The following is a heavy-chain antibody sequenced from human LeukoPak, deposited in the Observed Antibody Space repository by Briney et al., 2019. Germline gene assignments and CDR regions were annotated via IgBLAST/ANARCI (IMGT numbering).Heavy chain of an antibody. J-gene: IGHJ4*02. Sequence: SETLSLTCTVSVGSISSYYWSGIRQPPGKGLEWIGYIYYSGTTRYNPSLKSRLTISIDTSKNQFSLKLSSVTAADTAVYFCARGGGFTYGRQPFDCWGQGTLVTVSS. D-gene: IGHD5-18*01. CDR3: ARGGGFTYGRQPFDC. CDR2: IYYSGTT. V-gene: IGHV4-59*01. CDR1: VGSISSYY.